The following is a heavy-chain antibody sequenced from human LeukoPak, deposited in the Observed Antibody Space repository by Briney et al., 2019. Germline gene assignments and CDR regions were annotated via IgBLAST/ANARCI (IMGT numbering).Heavy chain of an antibody. V-gene: IGHV1-2*02. Sequence: ASVKVSCKASGYTFTGYYMHWVRQAPGQGLEWMGWINPNSGGTNYAQKFQGRVTMTRDTSISTAHMELSRLRSDDTAVYYCARDRAVVVPAAIDDYWGQGTLVTVSS. J-gene: IGHJ4*02. CDR1: GYTFTGYY. D-gene: IGHD2-2*01. CDR3: ARDRAVVVPAAIDDY. CDR2: INPNSGGT.